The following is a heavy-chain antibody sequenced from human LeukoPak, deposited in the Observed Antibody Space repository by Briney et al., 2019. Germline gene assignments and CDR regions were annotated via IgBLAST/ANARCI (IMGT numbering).Heavy chain of an antibody. CDR2: LSYDGSTA. J-gene: IGHJ5*02. CDR1: GLTFNSHA. V-gene: IGHV3-30-3*01. CDR3: ARDYNDYAVHWFDP. Sequence: GGSLRLSCAASGLTFNSHAMHWVRQAPGKGLEWVAVLSYDGSTAYYADSVKGRFIISRDNSKNTLYLQMNSLRAEDTAVYYCARDYNDYAVHWFDPWGQGTLVTVSS. D-gene: IGHD4-17*01.